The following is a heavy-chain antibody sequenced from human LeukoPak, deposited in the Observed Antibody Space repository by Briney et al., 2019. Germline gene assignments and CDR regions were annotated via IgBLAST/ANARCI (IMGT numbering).Heavy chain of an antibody. J-gene: IGHJ4*02. Sequence: PSATLSLTCTVSGGSISRYYWNWIRQPAGKGLEWIGRIYPIRTTNYNPSLKSRVTMSVGTSKNQFSLKLSSVTAADTAVYYCARGGAYCGGDRYLDYWGQGTLVTLSS. CDR3: ARGGAYCGGDRYLDY. CDR1: GGSISRYY. V-gene: IGHV4-4*07. CDR2: IYPIRTT. D-gene: IGHD2-21*02.